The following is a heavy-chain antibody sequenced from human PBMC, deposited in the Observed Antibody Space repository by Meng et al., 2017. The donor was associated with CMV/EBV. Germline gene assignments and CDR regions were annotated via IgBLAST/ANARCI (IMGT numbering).Heavy chain of an antibody. V-gene: IGHV3-13*01. J-gene: IGHJ4*02. CDR3: AKDSYPGGGSGPRWFDY. Sequence: GESLKISCAASGFTFSSYDMHWVRQATGKGLEWVSAIGTAGDTYYPGSVKGRFTISRDNSKNTLYLQMNSLRAEDTAVYYCAKDSYPGGGSGPRWFDYWGQGTLVTVSS. D-gene: IGHD3-3*01. CDR2: IGTAGDT. CDR1: GFTFSSYD.